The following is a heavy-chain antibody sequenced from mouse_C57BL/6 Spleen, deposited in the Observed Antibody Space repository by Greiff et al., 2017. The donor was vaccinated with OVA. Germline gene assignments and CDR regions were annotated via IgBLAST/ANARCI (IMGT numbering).Heavy chain of an antibody. J-gene: IGHJ2*01. CDR2: IYPGDGDT. Sequence: VQLQQSGPELVKPGASVKISCKASGYAFSSSWMNWVKQRPGKGLEWIGRIYPGDGDTNYNGKFKGKATLTADKSSSTAYMQLSSLTSEDSAVYFCARWDYEGFDYWGQGTTLTVSS. D-gene: IGHD2-4*01. V-gene: IGHV1-82*01. CDR3: ARWDYEGFDY. CDR1: GYAFSSSW.